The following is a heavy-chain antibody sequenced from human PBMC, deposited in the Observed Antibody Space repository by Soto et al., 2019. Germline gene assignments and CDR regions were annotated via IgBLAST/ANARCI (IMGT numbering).Heavy chain of an antibody. Sequence: PSETLSLTCAVSGGSISSGGYSWSWIRQPPGKGLEWIGYIYHSGSTYYNPSLKSRVTISVDRSKNQFSLKLSSVTAADTAVYYCARVHYDTNYYFDYWGQGTLVTVSS. V-gene: IGHV4-30-2*01. CDR1: GGSISSGGYS. CDR3: ARVHYDTNYYFDY. CDR2: IYHSGST. J-gene: IGHJ4*02. D-gene: IGHD3-3*01.